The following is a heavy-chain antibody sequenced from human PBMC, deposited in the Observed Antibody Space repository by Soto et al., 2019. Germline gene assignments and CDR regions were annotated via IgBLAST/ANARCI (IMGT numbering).Heavy chain of an antibody. Sequence: SETLSLTCTVSGGSISSYFWSWIRQPPGKGPERIGYIYYSGSTDYNPSLKSRVTMSVDTSKNQFSLNLSSVTAADTAVYYCTRAWKTGTTNSFDMWGKGTMVTV. CDR3: TRAWKTGTTNSFDM. J-gene: IGHJ3*02. CDR2: IYYSGST. CDR1: GGSISSYF. D-gene: IGHD1-1*01. V-gene: IGHV4-59*01.